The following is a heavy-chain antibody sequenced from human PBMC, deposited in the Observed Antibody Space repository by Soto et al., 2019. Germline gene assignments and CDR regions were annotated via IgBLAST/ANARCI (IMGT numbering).Heavy chain of an antibody. CDR1: GGTFSSYA. CDR2: IIPIFGTA. Sequence: SVKVSCRASGGTFSSYAISWVRQAPGQGLEWMGGIIPIFGTANYAQKFQGRVTITADESTSTAYMELSSLRSEDTAVYYCARASDQRGPSSFDIWGQGTMVTVSS. J-gene: IGHJ3*02. CDR3: ARASDQRGPSSFDI. D-gene: IGHD2-2*01. V-gene: IGHV1-69*13.